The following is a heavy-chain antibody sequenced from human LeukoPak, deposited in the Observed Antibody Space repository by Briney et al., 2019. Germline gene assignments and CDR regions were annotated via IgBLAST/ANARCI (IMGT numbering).Heavy chain of an antibody. D-gene: IGHD3-3*01. V-gene: IGHV4-59*01. J-gene: IGHJ4*02. CDR2: IYYSGST. CDR1: GGSISSYY. CDR3: ERTHSLYDFWSGYYDY. Sequence: SETLSLTCTVSGGSISSYYWSWVRQPPGKGLEWIGYIYYSGSTNYDPSLKSRVTISVDTSKNQFSLKLSSVTAADTAVYYCERTHSLYDFWSGYYDYWGQGTLVTVSS.